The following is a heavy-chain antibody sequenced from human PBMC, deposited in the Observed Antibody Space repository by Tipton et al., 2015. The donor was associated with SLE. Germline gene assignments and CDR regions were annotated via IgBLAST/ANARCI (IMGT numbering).Heavy chain of an antibody. V-gene: IGHV4-39*01. J-gene: IGHJ4*02. CDR3: ARQSDYFGSGNSYFDY. Sequence: TLSLTCTVSGGSISSTFYYWGWIRQPPGKGLEWIGSIFYSGRTYYNPSLKSRVTISVDTSKNQFSLNLSSVTAADTAVYYCARQSDYFGSGNSYFDYWGQGTLVTVSS. CDR1: GGSISSTFYY. D-gene: IGHD3-10*01. CDR2: IFYSGRT.